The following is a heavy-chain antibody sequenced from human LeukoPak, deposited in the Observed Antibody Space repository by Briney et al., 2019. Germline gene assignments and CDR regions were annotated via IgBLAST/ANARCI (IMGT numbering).Heavy chain of an antibody. CDR3: ARALTVTTSGRVGGFDY. D-gene: IGHD4-17*01. Sequence: ASVKVSCKASGYTFTSYYMHWVRQAPGQGLEWMGIINPSGGSTSYAQKFQGRVTMTRDTSTSTVYMELSSLRSEDTAAYYCARALTVTTSGRVGGFDYWGQGTLVTVSS. V-gene: IGHV1-46*01. CDR1: GYTFTSYY. CDR2: INPSGGST. J-gene: IGHJ4*02.